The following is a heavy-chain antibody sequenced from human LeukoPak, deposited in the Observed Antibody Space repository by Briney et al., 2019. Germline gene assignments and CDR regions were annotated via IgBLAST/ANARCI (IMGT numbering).Heavy chain of an antibody. CDR1: GFTFSSYA. D-gene: IGHD3-10*01. Sequence: QPGGSLRLSCAASGFTFSSYAMHWVRQAPGKGLEWVAVISYDGSNKYYADPVRGRFTISRDNSKNTLYLQMNSLRAEDTAVYYCAREGLWFGELQDYFDYWGQGTLVTVSS. V-gene: IGHV3-30*04. CDR3: AREGLWFGELQDYFDY. J-gene: IGHJ4*02. CDR2: ISYDGSNK.